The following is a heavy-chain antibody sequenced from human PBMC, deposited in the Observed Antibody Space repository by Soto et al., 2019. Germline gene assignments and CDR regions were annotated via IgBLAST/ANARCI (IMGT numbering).Heavy chain of an antibody. Sequence: SGPTLMKPTQTLTLTCTFSGFSLSTSGVGVGWIRQPPGKALEWLALIYWDDDKRYSPSLKSRLTITKDTSKNQVVLTMTNMDPVDTATYYCAHMGGGSSPPESYYYYMDVWGKGTTVTVSS. CDR2: IYWDDDK. V-gene: IGHV2-5*02. J-gene: IGHJ6*03. D-gene: IGHD6-13*01. CDR1: GFSLSTSGVG. CDR3: AHMGGGSSPPESYYYYMDV.